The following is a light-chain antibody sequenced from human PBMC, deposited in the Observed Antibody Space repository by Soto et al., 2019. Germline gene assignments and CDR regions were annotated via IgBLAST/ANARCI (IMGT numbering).Light chain of an antibody. CDR1: QGIRHY. V-gene: IGKV1-6*01. Sequence: AIQITQSPSSLSASVGDRVTITCRASQGIRHYLGWYQHKPGKAPKLLIYAASSLQSGVPSRFSGSGSGTDFTLTISSLQPEDFATYYCLQDYNYPLTFGGGNKVEIK. J-gene: IGKJ4*01. CDR2: AAS. CDR3: LQDYNYPLT.